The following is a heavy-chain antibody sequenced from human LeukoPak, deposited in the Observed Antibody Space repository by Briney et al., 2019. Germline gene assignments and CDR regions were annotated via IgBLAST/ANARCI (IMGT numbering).Heavy chain of an antibody. D-gene: IGHD3-3*01. V-gene: IGHV3-15*01. CDR3: TTDFWSGYYIFDY. Sequence: GGSLRLSCAASGFTFSNAWMSWVRQAPGKGLGWVGRIKSKTDGGTTDYAAPVKGRFTISRDDSKNTLYLQMNSLKTEDTAVYYCTTDFWSGYYIFDYWGQGTLVTVSS. CDR2: IKSKTDGGTT. CDR1: GFTFSNAW. J-gene: IGHJ4*02.